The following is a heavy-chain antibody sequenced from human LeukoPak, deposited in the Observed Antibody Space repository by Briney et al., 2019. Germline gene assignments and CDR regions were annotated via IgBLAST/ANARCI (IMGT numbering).Heavy chain of an antibody. V-gene: IGHV3-11*01. D-gene: IGHD2-8*01. CDR3: ARTKSEPTYGQHHGLDN. J-gene: IGHJ4*02. CDR1: GISLSDHY. CDR2: ISSSGRTI. Sequence: GALRLSCAASGISLSDHYMNWIRQAPGKGLEWLSYISSSGRTIAYADSVKGRFTTSRDNAKNSLWLQMNSLRADDTAVYYCARTKSEPTYGQHHGLDNWGQGTLVTVSS.